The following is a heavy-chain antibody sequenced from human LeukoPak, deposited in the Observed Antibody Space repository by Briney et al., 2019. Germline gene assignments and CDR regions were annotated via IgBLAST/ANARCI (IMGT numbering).Heavy chain of an antibody. CDR3: ARSVGYDSTGYFHDAFGI. CDR1: GFTFSSYA. D-gene: IGHD3-22*01. V-gene: IGHV3-23*01. CDR2: ISGSGGST. Sequence: GGSLRLSCAASGFTFSSYAMSWVRQAPGKGLEWVSAISGSGGSTYYADSVKGRFTISRDNSKNTLYLQMNSLRAEDTAVYYCARSVGYDSTGYFHDAFGIWGQGTMVTVSS. J-gene: IGHJ3*02.